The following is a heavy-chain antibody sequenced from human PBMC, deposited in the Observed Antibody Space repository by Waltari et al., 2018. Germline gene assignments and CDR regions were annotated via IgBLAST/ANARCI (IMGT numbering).Heavy chain of an antibody. CDR3: ARLHRNYKWFDP. D-gene: IGHD1-7*01. J-gene: IGHJ5*02. Sequence: QVQLQESGPGLVKPSETLSLPCAVSGYSISSGYYWGWTRQPPGKGLEWIGSIYHSGSTYYNPSLKSRVTISVDKSKNQFSLKLSSVTAADTAVYYCARLHRNYKWFDPWGQGTLVTVSS. CDR2: IYHSGST. CDR1: GYSISSGYY. V-gene: IGHV4-38-2*01.